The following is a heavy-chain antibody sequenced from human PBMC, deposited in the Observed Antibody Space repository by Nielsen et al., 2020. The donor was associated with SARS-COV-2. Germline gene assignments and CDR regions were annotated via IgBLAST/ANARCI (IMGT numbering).Heavy chain of an antibody. CDR1: GYTFTGHY. J-gene: IGHJ6*02. D-gene: IGHD3-10*01. V-gene: IGHV1-2*06. CDR2: INPNSAGT. CDR3: ARPGVSGSSYYYYGMDV. Sequence: ASVKVSCKASGYTFTGHYIHWVRQAPGQGLEWVGRINPNSAGTNYAQRFKGRVTLTTDTSISTAYMEMSRLRSDDTAVYYCARPGVSGSSYYYYGMDVWGQGTTVTVSS.